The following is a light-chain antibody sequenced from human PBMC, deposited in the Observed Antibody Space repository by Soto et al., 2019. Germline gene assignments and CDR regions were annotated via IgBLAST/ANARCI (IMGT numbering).Light chain of an antibody. J-gene: IGKJ1*01. Sequence: EIVLTQSPATLSLSPGERATLSCRASQSVGRYLAWYQQKPGQAPRLLIYDASNRATGIPARFSGSGSGTDFTLNISSLEPEDFAVYYGQQRGTFGQGTKLEIK. CDR3: QQRGT. V-gene: IGKV3-11*01. CDR2: DAS. CDR1: QSVGRY.